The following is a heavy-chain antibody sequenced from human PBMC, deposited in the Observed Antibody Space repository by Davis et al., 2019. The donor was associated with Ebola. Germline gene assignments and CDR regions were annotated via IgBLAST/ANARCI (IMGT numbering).Heavy chain of an antibody. CDR2: IKSKADGETI. Sequence: PGGSLRLSCAASGFTFSDAWMSWVRQAPGKGLEWVGQIKSKADGETIEYAAPVKGRFTVSRDDSKNTLYLQMNSLKTEDTALYYCTTAPTRVMVSENDSYFYMDVWGKGATVTVSS. J-gene: IGHJ6*03. CDR3: TTAPTRVMVSENDSYFYMDV. D-gene: IGHD2-8*01. CDR1: GFTFSDAW. V-gene: IGHV3-15*01.